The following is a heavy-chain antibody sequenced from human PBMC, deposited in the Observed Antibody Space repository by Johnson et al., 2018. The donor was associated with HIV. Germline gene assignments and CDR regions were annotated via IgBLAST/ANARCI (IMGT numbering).Heavy chain of an antibody. CDR2: LDSGGGT. CDR1: GFSVSYNY. CDR3: ARGGPFHAFDI. Sequence: VQLVESGGGLVQPGGSLRRSCAASGFSVSYNYMHWVRQAPGQGLERVALLDSGGGTSYADSSKGRFTISRDNSKNTLFLQMNSLRAEDTAMYFCARGGPFHAFDIWGHGTTVTVSS. D-gene: IGHD2-21*01. V-gene: IGHV3-66*01. J-gene: IGHJ3*02.